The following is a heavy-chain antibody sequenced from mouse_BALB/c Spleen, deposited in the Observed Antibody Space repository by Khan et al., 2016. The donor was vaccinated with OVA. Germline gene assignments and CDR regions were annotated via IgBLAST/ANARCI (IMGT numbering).Heavy chain of an antibody. CDR2: IYPGSGST. CDR3: ARSDDGAWFAY. CDR1: GYTFSDYV. V-gene: IGHV1-77*01. J-gene: IGHJ3*01. Sequence: QVQLQQSGPELVKPGASVKMSCKASGYTFSDYVISWVKLRPGQGLEWIGEIYPGSGSTYYNEKFKGKAILTADKSSNTAYMQLGSLTSEDSAVYCCARSDDGAWFAYWGQGTLVTVS. D-gene: IGHD1-2*01.